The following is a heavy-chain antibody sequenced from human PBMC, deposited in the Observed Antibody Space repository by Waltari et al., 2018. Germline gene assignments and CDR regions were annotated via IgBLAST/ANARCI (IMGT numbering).Heavy chain of an antibody. J-gene: IGHJ4*02. CDR3: ARDEGSRGGFDY. CDR2: IYYSGTT. Sequence: QVQLQESGPGVVKPSETLSLTCSVFGGPISGHYWRWIRQPPGKGLEWIGFIYYSGTTNYNPSLRSRVTISVDTSRNQFSLKLSSVTAADTAVYYCARDEGSRGGFDYWGQGTLVTVSS. V-gene: IGHV4-59*11. D-gene: IGHD3-16*01. CDR1: GGPISGHY.